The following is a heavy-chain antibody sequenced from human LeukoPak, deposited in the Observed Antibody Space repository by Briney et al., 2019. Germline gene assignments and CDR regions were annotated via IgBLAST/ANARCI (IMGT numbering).Heavy chain of an antibody. J-gene: IGHJ4*02. D-gene: IGHD1-26*01. V-gene: IGHV3-23*01. Sequence: QPGGSLRLSCAASGFTFSTYAMSWVRQAPGKGLEWVSGISGSSGSTHYADSVKGRFTISRDNSRNTLYLQMNSLRAEDTAVYFCAKGLSGSYEPFFDYWGQGTLVTVFS. CDR2: ISGSSGST. CDR3: AKGLSGSYEPFFDY. CDR1: GFTFSTYA.